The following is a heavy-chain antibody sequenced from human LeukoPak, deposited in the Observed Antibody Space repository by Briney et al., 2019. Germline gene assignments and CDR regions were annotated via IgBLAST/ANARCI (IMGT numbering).Heavy chain of an antibody. CDR2: IIPIFGTA. Sequence: SVKVSCKASGGTFSSYAISWVRQAPGQGLEWMGGIIPIFGTANYAQKFQGRVTITADKSTSTAYMELSSLRSEDTAVYYCARPDSGYERHYLDYWGQGTLVTVSS. CDR1: GGTFSSYA. J-gene: IGHJ4*02. CDR3: ARPDSGYERHYLDY. D-gene: IGHD5-12*01. V-gene: IGHV1-69*06.